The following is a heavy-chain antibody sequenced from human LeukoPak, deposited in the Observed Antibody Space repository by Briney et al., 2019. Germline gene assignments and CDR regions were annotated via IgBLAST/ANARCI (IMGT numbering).Heavy chain of an antibody. CDR1: GGSISSGGYS. CDR2: IYHSGST. Sequence: SETLSLTCAVSGGSISSGGYSWSWIRQPPGKGLEWIGYIYHSGSTYYNPSLESRVTISVDRSKNQFSLKLSSVTAADTAVYYCASGYYYDSSGYYYFDYWGQGTLVTVSS. J-gene: IGHJ4*02. CDR3: ASGYYYDSSGYYYFDY. D-gene: IGHD3-22*01. V-gene: IGHV4-30-2*01.